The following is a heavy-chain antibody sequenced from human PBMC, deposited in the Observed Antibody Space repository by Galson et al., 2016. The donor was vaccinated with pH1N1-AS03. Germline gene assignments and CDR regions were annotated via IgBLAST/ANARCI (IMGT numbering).Heavy chain of an antibody. J-gene: IGHJ5*02. CDR2: VSTNGRRT. CDR1: GFTFSGYA. V-gene: IGHV3-23*01. Sequence: SGFTFSGYAMNWVRQAPGKGLEWVSGVSTNGRRTFHADSVKGRFTISRDNSKNTLYLQMNSLRVEDAAVYYCAKGGIYNREGLGGSWGQGTLVAVSS. CDR3: AKGGIYNREGLGGS. D-gene: IGHD2/OR15-2a*01.